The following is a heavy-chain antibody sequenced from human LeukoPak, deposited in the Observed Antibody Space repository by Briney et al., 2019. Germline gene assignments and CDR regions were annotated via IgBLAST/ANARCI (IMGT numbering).Heavy chain of an antibody. CDR1: GGSFSGYY. V-gene: IGHV4-34*01. Sequence: SETLSLTCAVYGGSFSGYYWSWIRQPPGKALEWIGEINHSGSTNYNPSLKSLVTISVDTSKNQFSLKLSSVAAADAAVYYCARRSGYYDSSGYYYSFYFDYWGQGTLVTVSS. D-gene: IGHD3-22*01. J-gene: IGHJ4*02. CDR3: ARRSGYYDSSGYYYSFYFDY. CDR2: INHSGST.